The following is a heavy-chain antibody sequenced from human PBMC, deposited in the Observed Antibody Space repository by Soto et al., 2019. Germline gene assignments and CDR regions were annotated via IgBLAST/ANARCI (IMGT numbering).Heavy chain of an antibody. CDR2: IRSKANSYAT. Sequence: QPGGSLRLSCAASGFTFSGSAMHWVRQASGKGLEWVGRIRSKANSYATAYAASVKGRFTISRDDSKNTAYLQMNSLKTEDTAVYYCTRSSYYYDSSGWAGYYYYGMDVWGQGTTVTVSS. V-gene: IGHV3-73*01. D-gene: IGHD3-22*01. J-gene: IGHJ6*02. CDR3: TRSSYYYDSSGWAGYYYYGMDV. CDR1: GFTFSGSA.